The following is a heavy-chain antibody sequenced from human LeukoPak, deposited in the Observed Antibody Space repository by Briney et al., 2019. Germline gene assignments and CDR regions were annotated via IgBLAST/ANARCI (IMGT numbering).Heavy chain of an antibody. CDR2: IWYDGSNK. V-gene: IGHV3-33*01. J-gene: IGHJ4*02. D-gene: IGHD4-17*01. CDR3: ASFDGDYFFDY. Sequence: PGTSLRLSCAASGFSFRNYGMHWVRQAPGKGLEWVALIWYDGSNKNYADSVKGRFSISRDNSKYTLYLQMNGLRADDTAVYYCASFDGDYFFDYWGQGVMVTVSS. CDR1: GFSFRNYG.